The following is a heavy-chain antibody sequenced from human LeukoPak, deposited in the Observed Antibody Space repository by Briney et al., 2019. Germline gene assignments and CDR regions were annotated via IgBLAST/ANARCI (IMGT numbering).Heavy chain of an antibody. CDR1: GFTFSSYA. Sequence: GGSLRLSCAASGFTFSSYAMSWVRQAPGKGLEWVSAFSGSGGSTYYADSVKGRFTISRDNSKNTLYLQMNSLRAEDTAVYYCARDGGYYGSGSYYPFDYWGQGTLVTVSS. CDR2: FSGSGGST. J-gene: IGHJ4*02. CDR3: ARDGGYYGSGSYYPFDY. D-gene: IGHD3-10*01. V-gene: IGHV3-23*01.